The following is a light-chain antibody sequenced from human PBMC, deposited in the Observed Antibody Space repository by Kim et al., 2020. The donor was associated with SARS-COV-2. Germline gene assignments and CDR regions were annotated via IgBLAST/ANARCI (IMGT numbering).Light chain of an antibody. J-gene: IGKJ4*01. CDR1: QSVSKS. CDR2: DAS. Sequence: VSPGERATLPCRASQSVSKSLGWYQQKTGQAPRLLIYDASNRATGIPARFSGSGSGTDFTLTISSLEPEDFAVYYCQQRSKWPLTFGGGTKVDIK. CDR3: QQRSKWPLT. V-gene: IGKV3-11*01.